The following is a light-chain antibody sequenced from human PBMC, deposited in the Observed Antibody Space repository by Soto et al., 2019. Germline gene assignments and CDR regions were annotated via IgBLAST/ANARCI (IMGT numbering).Light chain of an antibody. Sequence: QSALTQPASVSGSPGQSITISCTGTSSDVGYYNYVSWYQHHPGKVPKLMIYEVSNRPSGVSNRFSGSKSGNTASLTISGLQAEDEADYYCSSYTTSSTPAFGGGTKVTVL. J-gene: IGLJ3*02. CDR2: EVS. CDR3: SSYTTSSTPA. CDR1: SSDVGYYNY. V-gene: IGLV2-14*01.